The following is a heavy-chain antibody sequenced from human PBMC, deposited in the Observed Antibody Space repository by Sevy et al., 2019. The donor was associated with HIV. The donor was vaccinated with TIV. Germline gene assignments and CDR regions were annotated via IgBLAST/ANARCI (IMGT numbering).Heavy chain of an antibody. CDR2: ISWNSGSI. CDR3: AKDSLDYDILTGYYTSGGMDV. CDR1: GFTFDDYA. Sequence: GGSLRLSCAASGFTFDDYAMHWVRQAPGKGLEWVSGISWNSGSIGYADSVKGRFTISRDNAKNSLFLQMNSLGAEDTALYCCAKDSLDYDILTGYYTSGGMDVWGQGTTVTVSS. J-gene: IGHJ6*02. D-gene: IGHD3-9*01. V-gene: IGHV3-9*01.